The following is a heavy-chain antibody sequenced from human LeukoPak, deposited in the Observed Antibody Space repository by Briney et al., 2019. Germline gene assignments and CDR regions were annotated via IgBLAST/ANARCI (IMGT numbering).Heavy chain of an antibody. CDR2: IYYSGST. CDR3: ARQRRRHYYDSSGYYDY. Sequence: PSETLSLTCTVSGGSISSSSYYWGWIRQPPGKGLEWIGSIYYSGSTYYSPSLKSRVTISVDTSKNQFSLKLSSVTAADTAVYYCARQRRRHYYDSSGYYDYWGQGTLVTVSS. CDR1: GGSISSSSYY. V-gene: IGHV4-39*07. J-gene: IGHJ4*02. D-gene: IGHD3-22*01.